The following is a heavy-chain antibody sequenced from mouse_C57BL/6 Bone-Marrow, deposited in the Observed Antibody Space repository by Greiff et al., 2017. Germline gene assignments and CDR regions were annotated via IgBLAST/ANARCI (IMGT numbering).Heavy chain of an antibody. Sequence: EVQLQQSGPELVKPGASVTISCKASGYTFTDYYMNWVKQSHGKSLEWIGDLNPNNGGTSYNQKFKGKATLTVDKSSGTAYMELRSLTSEDSAVYYCAREEAYYGYDDAMDYWGQGTSVTVSS. CDR2: LNPNNGGT. CDR3: AREEAYYGYDDAMDY. CDR1: GYTFTDYY. D-gene: IGHD2-9*01. J-gene: IGHJ4*01. V-gene: IGHV1-26*01.